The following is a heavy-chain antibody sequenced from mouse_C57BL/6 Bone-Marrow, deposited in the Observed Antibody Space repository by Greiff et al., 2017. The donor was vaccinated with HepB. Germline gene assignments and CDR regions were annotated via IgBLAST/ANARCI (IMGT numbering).Heavy chain of an antibody. CDR3: ARLPIRYFDV. J-gene: IGHJ1*03. CDR2: INPNNGGT. CDR1: GYTFTDYY. V-gene: IGHV1-26*01. D-gene: IGHD2-4*01. Sequence: EVQLQQSGPELVKPGASVKISCKASGYTFTDYYMNWVKQSHGKSLEWIGDINPNNGGTSYNQKFKGKATLTVDKSSSTAYMELRSLTSEDSAVYYCARLPIRYFDVWGTGTTVTVSS.